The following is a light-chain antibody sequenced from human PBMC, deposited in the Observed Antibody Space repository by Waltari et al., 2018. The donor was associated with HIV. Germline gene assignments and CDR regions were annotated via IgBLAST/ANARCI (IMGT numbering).Light chain of an antibody. Sequence: QSALTQPRSVSGSPGQSVTISSTGTSSDVGGYHYVPWYQQHPTTTPKLTSYDVSKRPSGVHDRFSGSKSGNTASPTISVLQAEDDADYYCCSYAGTYTGVFGGGTKLTVL. V-gene: IGLV2-11*01. J-gene: IGLJ3*02. CDR3: CSYAGTYTGV. CDR2: DVS. CDR1: SSDVGGYHY.